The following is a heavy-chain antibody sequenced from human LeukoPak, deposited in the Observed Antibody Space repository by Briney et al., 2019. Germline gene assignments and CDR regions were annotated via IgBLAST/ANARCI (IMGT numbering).Heavy chain of an antibody. V-gene: IGHV4-39*02. CDR1: GGSISSSSYY. D-gene: IGHD5-18*01. CDR2: IYYSGST. Sequence: PSETLSLTCTVSGGSISSSSYYWGWIRQPPGKGLEWIGSIYYSGSTYYNPSPKSRVTISVDTSRNHFSLKLSSVTAADTAVYYCASPNVDTTQYWGQGTLVTVSS. J-gene: IGHJ4*02. CDR3: ASPNVDTTQY.